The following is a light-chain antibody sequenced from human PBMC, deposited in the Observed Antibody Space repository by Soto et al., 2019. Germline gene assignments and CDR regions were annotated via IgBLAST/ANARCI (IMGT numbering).Light chain of an antibody. CDR2: KAS. Sequence: IQMTQSPSTLSASVGDRVTITCRASQSISDLLAWYQQKPGEAPKLLIYKASSLESGVPSRFSGSGSGTQFSLTISSLQPDGFATYYCQQYDNYSPFGGGTKVEIK. CDR1: QSISDL. CDR3: QQYDNYSP. J-gene: IGKJ4*02. V-gene: IGKV1-5*03.